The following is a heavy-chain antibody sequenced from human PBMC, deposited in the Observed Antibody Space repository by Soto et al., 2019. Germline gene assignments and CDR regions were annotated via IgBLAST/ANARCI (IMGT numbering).Heavy chain of an antibody. V-gene: IGHV4-39*01. D-gene: IGHD1-26*01. CDR3: VRPPYTWSYYDYWYFDL. CDR1: GGSISGSSHY. CDR2: IYHTGTT. Sequence: QLQLQESGPGLVKPSETLSLTCTVSGGSISGSSHYWGWIRQPPGKGLEWIGSIYHTGTTYYNPSLKSRVTISVDTSKNQFSLKLSSVTAADTAVYYCVRPPYTWSYYDYWYFDLWGRGTLVTVSS. J-gene: IGHJ2*01.